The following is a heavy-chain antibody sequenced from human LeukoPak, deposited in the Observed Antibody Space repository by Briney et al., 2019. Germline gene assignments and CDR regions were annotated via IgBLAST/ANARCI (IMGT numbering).Heavy chain of an antibody. J-gene: IGHJ4*02. V-gene: IGHV1-18*01. CDR1: GYTFTSYG. CDR3: ARDVQTNYFDY. D-gene: IGHD1-1*01. Sequence: ASVKVSCKASGYTFTSYGISWVRQAPGQGLEWMGWISAYNGNTNYAQKLQGRATMTTDTSTSTAHMELRSLRSDDTAVYYCARDVQTNYFDYWGQGTLVTVSS. CDR2: ISAYNGNT.